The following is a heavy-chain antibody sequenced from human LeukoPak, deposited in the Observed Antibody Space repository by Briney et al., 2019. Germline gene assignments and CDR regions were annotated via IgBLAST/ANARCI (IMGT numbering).Heavy chain of an antibody. D-gene: IGHD6-19*01. Sequence: ASVKVSCKASGYTFTIYAMHYVRQAPRQRLQWMGWINAGNGNTKYSQKFQGRVTITRDTSASTAYMELSSLRSEDTAVYYCARDGGSGWYRDWGQGTLVTVSS. CDR1: GYTFTIYA. J-gene: IGHJ4*02. CDR3: ARDGGSGWYRD. CDR2: INAGNGNT. V-gene: IGHV1-3*01.